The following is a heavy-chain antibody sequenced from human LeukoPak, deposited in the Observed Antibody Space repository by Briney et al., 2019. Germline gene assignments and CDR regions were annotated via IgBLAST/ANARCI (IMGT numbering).Heavy chain of an antibody. Sequence: PGGSLRLSCAATGVTFSSYGMSWVRQAPGKGLEGVSFINSRISAIYYADSVKGRFTIFRDNAKNLLYLQMSSLRAEDTAVYYCARVEGPGIPRWFDPWGQGTLVTVSS. J-gene: IGHJ5*02. D-gene: IGHD3-10*01. CDR3: ARVEGPGIPRWFDP. CDR2: INSRISAI. CDR1: GVTFSSYG. V-gene: IGHV3-48*01.